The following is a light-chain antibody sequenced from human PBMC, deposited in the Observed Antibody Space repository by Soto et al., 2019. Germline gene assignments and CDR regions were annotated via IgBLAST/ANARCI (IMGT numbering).Light chain of an antibody. Sequence: QSVLTQPASVSGSPGQSITISCTGTSSDVGGYNYVSWYQQNPGKAPKLMIYDVGNRPSGVSNRFSGSKSGNTASLTISGLQAEDEADYYCSSYTSSSTYVFGTGTKSPS. CDR3: SSYTSSSTYV. J-gene: IGLJ1*01. CDR2: DVG. V-gene: IGLV2-14*01. CDR1: SSDVGGYNY.